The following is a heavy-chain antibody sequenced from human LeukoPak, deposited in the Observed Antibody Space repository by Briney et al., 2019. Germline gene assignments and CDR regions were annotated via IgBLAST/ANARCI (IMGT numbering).Heavy chain of an antibody. D-gene: IGHD3-22*01. CDR1: GGSFSGYY. Sequence: PSETLSLXCAVYGGSFSGYYWSWIRQPPGKGLEWIGEINHSGSTNYNPSLKSRVTISVDTSKNQFSLKLSSVTAADTAVYYCARGSIVVATFFDYWGQGTLVTVSS. CDR2: INHSGST. V-gene: IGHV4-34*01. J-gene: IGHJ4*02. CDR3: ARGSIVVATFFDY.